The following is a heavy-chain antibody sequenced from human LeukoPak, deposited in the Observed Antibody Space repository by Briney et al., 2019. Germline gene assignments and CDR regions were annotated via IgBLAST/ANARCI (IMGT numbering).Heavy chain of an antibody. Sequence: GASVKVSCKASGYTFTGYYMHWVRQAPGQGLEWMGWINPNSGGTNYAQKFQGRVTMTRDTSISTAYMELSRLRSDDTAVYYCARGGWELYLGFLVSGWFDPWGQGTLVTVSS. J-gene: IGHJ5*02. CDR1: GYTFTGYY. V-gene: IGHV1-2*02. D-gene: IGHD1-26*01. CDR3: ARGGWELYLGFLVSGWFDP. CDR2: INPNSGGT.